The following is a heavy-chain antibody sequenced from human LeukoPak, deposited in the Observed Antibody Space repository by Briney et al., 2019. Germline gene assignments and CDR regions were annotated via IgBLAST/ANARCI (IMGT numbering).Heavy chain of an antibody. CDR1: GFTFSSYW. CDR2: INSDGSST. Sequence: GGSLRLSCAASGFTFSSYWMHWVRQAPGKGLVWVSRINSDGSSTSYADSVKGRFTISRDNAKNTLYLQMNSLRAEDTAVYYCARVSPEGDYDYWGQGTPVTVSS. J-gene: IGHJ4*02. CDR3: ARVSPEGDYDY. V-gene: IGHV3-74*01. D-gene: IGHD4-17*01.